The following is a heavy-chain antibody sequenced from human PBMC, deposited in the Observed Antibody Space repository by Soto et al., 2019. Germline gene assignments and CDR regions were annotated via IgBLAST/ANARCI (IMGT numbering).Heavy chain of an antibody. CDR3: ARAGYYDFWSGYHYGMDV. J-gene: IGHJ6*02. D-gene: IGHD3-3*01. V-gene: IGHV3-74*01. Sequence: VGSLRLSCAASGFTFSSYCMHWVRQAPGKGLVWVSRINSDGSSTNYADSVKGRFTISRDNVKNTLYLQMNSPRAEDTAVYYCARAGYYDFWSGYHYGMDVWGQGTTVTVSS. CDR2: INSDGSST. CDR1: GFTFSSYC.